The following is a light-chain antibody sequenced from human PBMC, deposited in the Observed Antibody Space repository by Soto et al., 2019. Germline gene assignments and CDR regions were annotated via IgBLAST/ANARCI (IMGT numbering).Light chain of an antibody. CDR1: QTISSW. Sequence: DVQVTQSPSTLSGSVGDRVTITCRASQTISSWLAWYQQRPGKAPKVLIYDVSSLESGVPSRFSGSGSGTEFTLTINSLQPDDFATYYCQQYNTYSGTFGPGTKVDIK. CDR3: QQYNTYSGT. V-gene: IGKV1-5*01. CDR2: DVS. J-gene: IGKJ1*01.